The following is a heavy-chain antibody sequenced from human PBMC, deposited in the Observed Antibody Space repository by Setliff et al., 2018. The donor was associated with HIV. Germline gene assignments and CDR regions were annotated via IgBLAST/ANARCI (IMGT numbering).Heavy chain of an antibody. CDR2: VNAGNGKT. J-gene: IGHJ4*02. D-gene: IGHD2-21*02. CDR3: VRGIEGGAWIIDY. V-gene: IGHV1-3*01. CDR1: GYTFASHS. Sequence: GASVKVSCKASGYTFASHSMHWVRQAPGQRFEWMGWVNAGNGKTEYSQKFQDRVIIWRDTSANIAYMDLTSLRSEDTAVYFCVRGIEGGAWIIDYWGQGTLVTVSS.